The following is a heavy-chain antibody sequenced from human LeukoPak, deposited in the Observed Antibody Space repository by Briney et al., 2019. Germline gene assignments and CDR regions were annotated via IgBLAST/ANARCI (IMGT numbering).Heavy chain of an antibody. CDR1: GGSISSSNW. Sequence: SGTLSLTCAVSGGSISSSNWWSWVRQPPGKGLEWIGEINHSGSTNYNPSLKSRVTISVDTSKNQFSLKLSSVTAADTAVYYCARNKHRNWFDPWGQGTLVTVSS. CDR2: INHSGST. J-gene: IGHJ5*02. CDR3: ARNKHRNWFDP. V-gene: IGHV4-4*02. D-gene: IGHD1/OR15-1a*01.